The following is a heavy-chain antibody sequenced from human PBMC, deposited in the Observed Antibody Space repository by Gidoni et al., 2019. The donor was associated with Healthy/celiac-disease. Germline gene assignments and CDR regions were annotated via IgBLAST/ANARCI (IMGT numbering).Heavy chain of an antibody. CDR1: GFTFSSYS. Sequence: EVQLVESGGGLVKPGGSLRLSCAASGFTFSSYSMNWVRQAPGKGLEWVSSISSSSSYIYYADSVKGRFTISRDNAKNSLYLQMNSLRAEDTAVYYCARASSSPEVYYYYMDVWGKGTTVTVSS. V-gene: IGHV3-21*01. D-gene: IGHD6-13*01. J-gene: IGHJ6*03. CDR3: ARASSSPEVYYYYMDV. CDR2: ISSSSSYI.